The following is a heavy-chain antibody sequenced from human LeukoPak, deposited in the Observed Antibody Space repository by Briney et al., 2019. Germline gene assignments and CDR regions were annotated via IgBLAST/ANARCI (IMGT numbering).Heavy chain of an antibody. V-gene: IGHV1-2*02. J-gene: IGHJ5*02. CDR1: GYTFTGYY. Sequence: ASMKVSCKASGYTFTGYYMHWVRQAPGQGLEWMGWINPNSGGTNYAQKFQGRVTVTRDTSISTAYMELSRLRSDDMAVYYCARVPVRRGWFDPWGQGTLVTVSS. CDR3: ARVPVRRGWFDP. CDR2: INPNSGGT.